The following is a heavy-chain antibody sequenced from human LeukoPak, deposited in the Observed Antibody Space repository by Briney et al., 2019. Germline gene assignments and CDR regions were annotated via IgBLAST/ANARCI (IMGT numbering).Heavy chain of an antibody. CDR1: GGSFSGYY. J-gene: IGHJ1*01. V-gene: IGHV4-34*01. Sequence: SETLSLTCTVYGGSFSGYYWSWIRQPPGKGLEWIGEINHSGSTNYNPSLKSRVTISVDTSKNQFSLKLSSVTAADTAVYYCARGRYFQQWGQGTLVTVSS. CDR2: INHSGST. CDR3: ARGRYFQQ.